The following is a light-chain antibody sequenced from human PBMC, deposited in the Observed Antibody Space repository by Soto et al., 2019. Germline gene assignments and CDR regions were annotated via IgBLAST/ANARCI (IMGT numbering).Light chain of an antibody. CDR3: QQYGGSSGNT. V-gene: IGKV3-20*01. CDR2: DAS. J-gene: IGKJ5*01. Sequence: EIVLTQSPVTLSLSPGQRATLSCRASQSVGSYLAWYQQKPGQAPRLLIYDASNRATGIPARFSGSGSGTDFTLTISRLEPEDFAVYYCQQYGGSSGNTFGQGTRLEIK. CDR1: QSVGSY.